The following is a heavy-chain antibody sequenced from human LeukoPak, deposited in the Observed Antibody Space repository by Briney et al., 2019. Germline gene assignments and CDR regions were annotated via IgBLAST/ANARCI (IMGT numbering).Heavy chain of an antibody. CDR3: ARGADTHFDY. J-gene: IGHJ4*02. Sequence: GGSLRLSCAASGFNFSNFDMHWARQATGKGLEWVSAIGTAGDTYYQGSVRGRFTMSRENAKNSLYLQMNSLTAGDTAVYYCARGADTHFDYWGQGILVTVSS. CDR1: GFNFSNFD. D-gene: IGHD2-15*01. V-gene: IGHV3-13*04. CDR2: IGTAGDT.